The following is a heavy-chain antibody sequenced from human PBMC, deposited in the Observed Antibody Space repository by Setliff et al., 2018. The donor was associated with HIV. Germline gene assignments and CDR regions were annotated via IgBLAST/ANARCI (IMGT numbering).Heavy chain of an antibody. Sequence: GGSLRLSWVGSGFTFNDYHISWIRQAPGKGLEWISYIGSLGDKEYADSVKGRFTISRDNARKSVYLQIDSLRAEDTAVYYCARDRGYDLDYFDYWGQGTLVTVSS. D-gene: IGHD5-12*01. CDR2: IGSLGDK. CDR3: ARDRGYDLDYFDY. CDR1: GFTFNDYH. V-gene: IGHV3-11*05. J-gene: IGHJ4*02.